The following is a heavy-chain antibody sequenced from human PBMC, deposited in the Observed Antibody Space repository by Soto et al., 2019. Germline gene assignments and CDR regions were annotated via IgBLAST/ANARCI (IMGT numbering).Heavy chain of an antibody. D-gene: IGHD4-17*01. CDR1: GGSISTSNW. J-gene: IGHJ3*02. CDR3: ARFMTMVTNLAFDI. CDR2: IYHSGST. Sequence: QVQLQESGPGLVKPSGTLSLTCAVSGGSISTSNWWSWVRQPPGKGLEWIGEIYHSGSTNYSPSLKSRVTLSVDKSKNHFSLKLSSVTAADTAVYYCARFMTMVTNLAFDIWGQGTMVTVSS. V-gene: IGHV4-4*02.